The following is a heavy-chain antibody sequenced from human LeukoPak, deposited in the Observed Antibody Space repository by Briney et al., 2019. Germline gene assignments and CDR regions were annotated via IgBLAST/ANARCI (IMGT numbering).Heavy chain of an antibody. CDR2: ISGSGGST. Sequence: GGSLRLSCAASGFTFSSYAMSWLRQAPGKGLEWVSSISGSGGSTYYADSVKGRFTISRDNSKNTLYLQMNSLRAEDTAVYYCAKDLKSYGYYYYGMDVWGQGTTVTVSS. CDR1: GFTFSSYA. D-gene: IGHD5-18*01. J-gene: IGHJ6*02. V-gene: IGHV3-23*01. CDR3: AKDLKSYGYYYYGMDV.